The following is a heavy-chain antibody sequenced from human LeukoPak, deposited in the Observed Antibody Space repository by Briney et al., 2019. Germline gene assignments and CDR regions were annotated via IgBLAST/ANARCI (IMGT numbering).Heavy chain of an antibody. CDR3: ARSPLNYYYYYMDV. Sequence: GASVKVSCKASGYTFTSYGISWVRQAPGQGLEWMGWISAYNGNTNYAQKLQGRVTMTTDTSTSTAYMELRSLRSDDTAVYYCARSPLNYYYYYMDVWGKGTTVTVSS. V-gene: IGHV1-18*01. J-gene: IGHJ6*03. CDR2: ISAYNGNT. CDR1: GYTFTSYG.